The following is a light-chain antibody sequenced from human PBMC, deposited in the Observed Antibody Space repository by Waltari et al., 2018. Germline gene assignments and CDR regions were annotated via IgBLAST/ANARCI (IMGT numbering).Light chain of an antibody. Sequence: QAVLTQPFSLSASPRASASLTCTLRSGINVGSYRLYWYQHKPGSPPQYLLMYTSDSDKHQDARVPRLFVEYEDASGNAGIWLICGRRAEDEADCYCMIWHNNAVVFGGGTTLTVL. CDR3: MIWHNNAVV. CDR1: SGINVGSYR. CDR2: YTSDSDK. J-gene: IGLJ2*01. V-gene: IGLV5-45*03.